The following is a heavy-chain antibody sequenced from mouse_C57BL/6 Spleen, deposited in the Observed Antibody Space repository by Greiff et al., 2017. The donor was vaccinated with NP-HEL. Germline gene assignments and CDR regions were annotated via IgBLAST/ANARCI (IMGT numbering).Heavy chain of an antibody. J-gene: IGHJ4*01. CDR1: GFTFSDYG. V-gene: IGHV5-17*01. D-gene: IGHD2-14*01. CDR2: ISSGSSTI. CDR3: EKSCGYDGGYAMDY. Sequence: EVQGVESGGGLVKPGGSLKLSCAASGFTFSDYGMHWVRQAPEQGLEWVAYISSGSSTIDYAATVKGRFTISRDNAKNTLFLQMTSLRSEDTAMYYGEKSCGYDGGYAMDYWGQGTSVTVSS.